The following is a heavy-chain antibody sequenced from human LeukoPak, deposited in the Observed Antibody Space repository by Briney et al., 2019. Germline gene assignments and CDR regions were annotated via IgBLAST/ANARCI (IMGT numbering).Heavy chain of an antibody. Sequence: SVKVSCKASGGTFSSYAISWVRQAPGQGLEWMGRIIPILGIANYAQKFQGRVTITADKSTSTAYMELSSLRSEDTAVYYCARSRGVDCGGKGLVIDYWGQGTLVTVSS. V-gene: IGHV1-69*04. D-gene: IGHD4-23*01. CDR3: ARSRGVDCGGKGLVIDY. CDR1: GGTFSSYA. J-gene: IGHJ4*02. CDR2: IIPILGIA.